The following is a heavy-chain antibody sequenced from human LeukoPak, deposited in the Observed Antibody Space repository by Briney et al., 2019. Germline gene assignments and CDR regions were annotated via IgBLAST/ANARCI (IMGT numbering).Heavy chain of an antibody. J-gene: IGHJ5*02. Sequence: SETLSLTCTVSGGSISSYYWSWIRQPPGKGLEWIGYIYYSGSTNYNPSLKSQVTISVDTSKNQFSLKLSSVTAADTAVYYCASSYDSSGFSWFDPWGQGTLVTVSS. D-gene: IGHD3-22*01. CDR3: ASSYDSSGFSWFDP. CDR1: GGSISSYY. CDR2: IYYSGST. V-gene: IGHV4-59*01.